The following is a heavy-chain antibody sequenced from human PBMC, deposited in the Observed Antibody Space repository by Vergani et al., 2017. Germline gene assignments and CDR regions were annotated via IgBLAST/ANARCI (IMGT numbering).Heavy chain of an antibody. CDR2: IYYSGST. D-gene: IGHD6-6*01. CDR1: GGSISSGGYY. J-gene: IGHJ4*02. CDR3: ARAESSSADFDY. V-gene: IGHV4-31*03. Sequence: QVQLQQWGPGLVKPSQTLSLTCTVSGGSISSGGYYWSWIRQHPGKGLEWIGYIYYSGSTYYNPSLTSRVTISVDTSKNQFSLKLGSVAAADTAVYYCARAESSSADFDYWGQGTLVTVSS.